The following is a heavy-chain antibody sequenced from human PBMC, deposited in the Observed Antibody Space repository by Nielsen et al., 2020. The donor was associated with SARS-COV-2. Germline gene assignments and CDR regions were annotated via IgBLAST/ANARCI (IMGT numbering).Heavy chain of an antibody. CDR3: VRLDMATISVDY. Sequence: SETLSLTCIVSGGSISTGSHYWSWIRQPPGKGLEWIGYIFYRGNTYYNPSLKSRVTISVDTSKNQFSLKVNSVTAADTAVYYCVRLDMATISVDYWGRGTLVTVSS. CDR2: IFYRGNT. CDR1: GGSISTGSHY. J-gene: IGHJ4*02. V-gene: IGHV4-61*01. D-gene: IGHD5-24*01.